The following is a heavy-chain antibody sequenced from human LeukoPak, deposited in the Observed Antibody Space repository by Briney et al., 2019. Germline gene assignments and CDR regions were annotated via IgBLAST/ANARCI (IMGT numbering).Heavy chain of an antibody. V-gene: IGHV1-69*13. CDR2: IIPIFGTA. CDR3: ATPSSTSYYFDY. J-gene: IGHJ4*02. CDR1: GYTFTSYD. Sequence: SVKVSCKASGYTFTSYDINWVRQAPGQGLEWMGGIIPIFGTANYAQKFQGRVTITADESTSTAYMELSSLRSEDTAVYYCATPSSTSYYFDYWGQGTLVTVSS. D-gene: IGHD2-2*01.